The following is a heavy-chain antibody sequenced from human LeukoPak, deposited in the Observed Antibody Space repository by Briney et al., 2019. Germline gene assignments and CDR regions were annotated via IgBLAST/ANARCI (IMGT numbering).Heavy chain of an antibody. CDR3: ARDSGSGTQGDY. CDR2: INPNSGGT. J-gene: IGHJ4*02. V-gene: IGHV1-2*02. Sequence: GASVKVSCKASGYTFTGYYMHWVRQAPGQGLKWMGWINPNSGGTNYAQKFQGRVTMTRDTSISTAYMELSRLRSDDTAVYYCARDSGSGTQGDYWGQGTLVTVSS. D-gene: IGHD3-10*01. CDR1: GYTFTGYY.